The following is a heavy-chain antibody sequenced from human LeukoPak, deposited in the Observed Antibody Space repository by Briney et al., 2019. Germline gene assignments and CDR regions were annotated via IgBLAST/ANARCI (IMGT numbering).Heavy chain of an antibody. CDR3: AKDLPALPPDYYDSSGMHH. Sequence: GGSLRLSGAASGFTFSSYGTHWVREAPGKGLEWVSFIRYDGSNKYYSDCLKGRFTISRDNSKNTLYLQMNSLRAEDTAVYYCAKDLPALPPDYYDSSGMHHWGQGTLVTVSS. D-gene: IGHD3-22*01. CDR2: IRYDGSNK. CDR1: GFTFSSYG. V-gene: IGHV3-30*02. J-gene: IGHJ4*02.